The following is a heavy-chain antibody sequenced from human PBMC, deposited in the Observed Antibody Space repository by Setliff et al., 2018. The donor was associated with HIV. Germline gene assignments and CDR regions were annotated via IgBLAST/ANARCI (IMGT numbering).Heavy chain of an antibody. CDR1: GGSIRATSYY. D-gene: IGHD3-22*01. CDR2: IYYSGST. Sequence: PSETLSLTCTVSGGSIRATSYYWGWIRQPPGKGLEWIGSIYYSGSTKYNPSLKSRVTISLDMSKNQFSLKLNSVTAADTAVYYCARDLGGSGYFSIGGFDYWGQGTLVTVSS. CDR3: ARDLGGSGYFSIGGFDY. J-gene: IGHJ4*02. V-gene: IGHV4-39*07.